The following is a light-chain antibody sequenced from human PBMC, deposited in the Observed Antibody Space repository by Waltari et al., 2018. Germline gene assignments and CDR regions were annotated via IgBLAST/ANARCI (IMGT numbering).Light chain of an antibody. CDR1: SSNIGSNF. CDR3: AAWDDSLTGFV. CDR2: RHD. J-gene: IGLJ1*01. Sequence: QSVLTQPPSASGTPGQRVTISCSGSSSNIGSNFVYWYQQPPGTAPKLLIYRHDRRPSGVPDRFSGSKSDTSASLAISDLRSEDEADYYCAAWDDSLTGFVFGTGTEVTAL. V-gene: IGLV1-47*01.